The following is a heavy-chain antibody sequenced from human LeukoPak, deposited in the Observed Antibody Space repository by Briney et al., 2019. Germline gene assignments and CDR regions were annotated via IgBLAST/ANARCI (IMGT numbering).Heavy chain of an antibody. Sequence: TSGTLSLTCVVSGGSISSSNWWSWVRQPPEKGLEWIGEIYHSGSTNYNPSLKSRVTISVDKSKNQFSLKLSSVTAADTAVYYCARYDVGWYYFDYWGQGTLVTVSS. CDR3: ARYDVGWYYFDY. J-gene: IGHJ4*02. CDR1: GGSISSSNW. CDR2: IYHSGST. D-gene: IGHD6-19*01. V-gene: IGHV4-4*02.